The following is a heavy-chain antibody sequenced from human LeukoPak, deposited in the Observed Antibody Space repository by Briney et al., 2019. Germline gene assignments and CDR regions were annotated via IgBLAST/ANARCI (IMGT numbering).Heavy chain of an antibody. Sequence: SETLSLTCTVSGGSISSYYXXXXXXXXXXXXXWIGXIYYSGSTXYXXPXXXRVTMXXDTSKXQFSLKLSSVTAADTAVYYCARSYPGYYFDYWGQGTLVTVSS. CDR1: GGSISSYY. CDR2: IYYSGST. CDR3: ARSYPGYYFDY. J-gene: IGHJ4*02. V-gene: IGHV4-59*01. D-gene: IGHD3-16*02.